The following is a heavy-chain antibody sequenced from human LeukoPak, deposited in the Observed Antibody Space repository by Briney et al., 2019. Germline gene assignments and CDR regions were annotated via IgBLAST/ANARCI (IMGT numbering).Heavy chain of an antibody. Sequence: GGSLRLSCAASRFTFSRYVMHWVRQAPGKGLEWVSAISGSTDSTYYADSVKGRFTISRDNSKNTLYLQMNSLRAEDTAIYYCAKDEAFYDFWSSGRYYYSMDVWGKGTTVTVSS. CDR3: AKDEAFYDFWSSGRYYYSMDV. CDR2: ISGSTDST. V-gene: IGHV3-23*01. J-gene: IGHJ6*03. D-gene: IGHD3-3*01. CDR1: RFTFSRYV.